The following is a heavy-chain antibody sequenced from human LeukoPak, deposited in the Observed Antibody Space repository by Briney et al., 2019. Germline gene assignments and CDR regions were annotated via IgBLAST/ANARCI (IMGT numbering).Heavy chain of an antibody. J-gene: IGHJ4*02. D-gene: IGHD4-17*01. V-gene: IGHV4-38-2*01. CDR1: GYSIISGYF. Sequence: PSETLSLTCGVSGYSIISGYFWGWLRQPPGKGLEWIASIYHSGTTYYNPSLKSRVTISVDTSKNQFSLKLSSVTAADTAVYYCARPPDSSDYGAAFDFWGQGTLVTVSS. CDR3: ARPPDSSDYGAAFDF. CDR2: IYHSGTT.